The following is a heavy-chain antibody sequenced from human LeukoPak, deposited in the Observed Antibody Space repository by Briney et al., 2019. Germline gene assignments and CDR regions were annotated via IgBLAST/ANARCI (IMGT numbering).Heavy chain of an antibody. CDR1: GFSLSTRGVG. Sequence: SGPTLVKPTQTLTLTCTFSGFSLSTRGVGVGWVRQLPGKALEWLALIYWDDDERYSPSLNSRLTITKDTSKNQVVLTVTDMDPVDTATYYCTHWTRHDGYCSGGSCYGLHYWGQGTLVTVSS. D-gene: IGHD2-15*01. CDR3: THWTRHDGYCSGGSCYGLHY. V-gene: IGHV2-5*02. J-gene: IGHJ4*02. CDR2: IYWDDDE.